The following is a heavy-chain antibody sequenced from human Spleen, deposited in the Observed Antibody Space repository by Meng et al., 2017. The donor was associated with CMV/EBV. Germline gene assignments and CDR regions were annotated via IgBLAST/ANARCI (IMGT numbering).Heavy chain of an antibody. Sequence: SETLSLTCTVSGGSISSGRYYWGWIRQPPGKGLEWIGDIYYSGSSNYNPSLKSRVTISVGTSKTHFSLTLKSVTAADTAAYFCARWGSNYFAFDYWGPGMLVTVSS. CDR2: IYYSGSS. J-gene: IGHJ4*02. CDR3: ARWGSNYFAFDY. D-gene: IGHD3-10*01. CDR1: GGSISSGRYY. V-gene: IGHV4-61*03.